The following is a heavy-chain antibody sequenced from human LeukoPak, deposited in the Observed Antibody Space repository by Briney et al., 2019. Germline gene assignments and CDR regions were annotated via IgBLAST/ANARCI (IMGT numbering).Heavy chain of an antibody. J-gene: IGHJ4*02. CDR3: ASSGYSYGYLGY. D-gene: IGHD5-18*01. CDR1: GYTFTSYG. CDR2: ISAYNGNT. Sequence: ASVKVSCKASGYTFTSYGIRWVRQAPGQGLEWMGWISAYNGNTNYAQKLQGRVTMTTDTSTSTAYMELRSLRSDDTAVYYCASSGYSYGYLGYWGQGTLVTVSS. V-gene: IGHV1-18*01.